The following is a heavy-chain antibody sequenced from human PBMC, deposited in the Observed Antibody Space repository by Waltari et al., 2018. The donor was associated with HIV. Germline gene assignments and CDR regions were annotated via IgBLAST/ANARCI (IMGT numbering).Heavy chain of an antibody. CDR1: GFTFGDYA. J-gene: IGHJ4*02. CDR2: IRSKAYGGTT. Sequence: EVQLVESGGGLVQPGRSLRLSCTASGFTFGDYAMSWFRQAPGKGLEGVSFIRSKAYGGTTEYAASVKGRFTISRDDSKSIAYLQMNSLKTEDTAVYYCLPDYDILTGYLAFDYWGQGTLVTVSS. CDR3: LPDYDILTGYLAFDY. V-gene: IGHV3-49*03. D-gene: IGHD3-9*01.